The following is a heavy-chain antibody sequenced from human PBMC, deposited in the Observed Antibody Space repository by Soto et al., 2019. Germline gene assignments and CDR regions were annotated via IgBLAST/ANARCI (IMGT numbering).Heavy chain of an antibody. D-gene: IGHD1-26*01. V-gene: IGHV3-74*01. CDR2: MNSDGSNT. CDR1: GFTFSNYW. J-gene: IGHJ4*02. Sequence: EVQLVESGGALVQPGGSLRLSCAASGFTFSNYWMHWVRQAPGKGLGWISRMNSDGSNTVYADAVKGRFTISRDNAKNTLYLQMNSLRVEDTAVYYCATSKGGGSNGPTTYWGQGTLVTVSS. CDR3: ATSKGGGSNGPTTY.